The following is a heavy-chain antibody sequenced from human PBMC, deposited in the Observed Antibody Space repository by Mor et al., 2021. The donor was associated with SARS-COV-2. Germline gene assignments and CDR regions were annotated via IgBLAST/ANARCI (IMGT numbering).Heavy chain of an antibody. J-gene: IGHJ3*02. CDR2: INHSGST. D-gene: IGHD3-22*01. CDR3: ARYYYDSSGYYHDAFDI. Sequence: LEWIGEINHSGSTNYNPSLKSRVTISVDTSKNQFSLKLSSVTAADTAVYYCARYYYDSSGYYHDAFDIWGQGTMVTVS. V-gene: IGHV4-34*01.